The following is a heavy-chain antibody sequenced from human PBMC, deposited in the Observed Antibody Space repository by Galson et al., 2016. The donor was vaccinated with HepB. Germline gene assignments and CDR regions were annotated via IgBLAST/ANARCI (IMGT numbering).Heavy chain of an antibody. D-gene: IGHD6-19*01. CDR3: ARRMAVPNTRGFDL. J-gene: IGHJ3*01. V-gene: IGHV4-4*02. CDR2: ISLAGDT. Sequence: TLSLTCTVSGDSITSATWWSWVRQPPGKGLEWIGEISLAGDTNYAPSLKSRVSVSVDQSNNQFSLRLSSVTAADTAIYYCARRMAVPNTRGFDLWGQGTFVTVSS. CDR1: GDSITSATW.